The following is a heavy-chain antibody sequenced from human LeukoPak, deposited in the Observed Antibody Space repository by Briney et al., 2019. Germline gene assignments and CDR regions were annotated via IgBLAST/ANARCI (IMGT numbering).Heavy chain of an antibody. J-gene: IGHJ4*02. CDR1: GFTFSGYA. CDR2: ISYDGSNK. V-gene: IGHV3-30*01. Sequence: GGSLRLSCAASGFTFSGYAMHWVRQAPGKGLEWVAVISYDGSNKYYADSVKGRFTISRDNSKNTLYLQMNSLRAEDTAVYYCASLENQFDYWGQGTLVTVSS. CDR3: ASLENQFDY. D-gene: IGHD1-14*01.